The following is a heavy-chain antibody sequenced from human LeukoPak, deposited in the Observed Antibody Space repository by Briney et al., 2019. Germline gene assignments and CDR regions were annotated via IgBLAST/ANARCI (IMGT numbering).Heavy chain of an antibody. CDR3: TTLLVLWELPYQNYFDY. V-gene: IGHV3-73*01. CDR2: IRNKANNYAT. Sequence: GGSLKLSCAASGFTFSGSAMHWVRQASGKGLEWVGRIRNKANNYATAYAASVNGRFTISRDDSKNTAYPQMNSLKNEDTAVYYCTTLLVLWELPYQNYFDYWGQGTLVTVSS. D-gene: IGHD1-26*01. J-gene: IGHJ4*02. CDR1: GFTFSGSA.